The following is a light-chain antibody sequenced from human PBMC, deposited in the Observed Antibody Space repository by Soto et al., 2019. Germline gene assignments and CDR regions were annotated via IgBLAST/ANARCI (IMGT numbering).Light chain of an antibody. J-gene: IGLJ2*01. CDR3: QSYDSSLSASV. Sequence: QSVLTQPPSVSGAPGQRVTIACTGSSSNIGSLYDVHWYQQLPGTAPKRLIYDNSHRPSGVPDRFSGSKSGTSASLAITGLQAEDEADYYCQSYDSSLSASVFGGGTKLTVL. CDR1: SSNIGSLYD. CDR2: DNS. V-gene: IGLV1-40*01.